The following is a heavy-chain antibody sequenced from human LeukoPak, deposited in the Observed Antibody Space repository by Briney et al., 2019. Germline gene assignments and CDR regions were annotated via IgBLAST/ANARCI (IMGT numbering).Heavy chain of an antibody. CDR1: GGSISSSSYY. V-gene: IGHV4-39*01. Sequence: SETLSLTCTVSGGSISSSSYYWGWIRQPQGKGLAWIGSIYYSGSTYYNPSLKSRVTISVDTSKNQFSLKLSSVTAADTAVYYCARRHRQIAAVTDYWGQGTLVTVSS. D-gene: IGHD6-13*01. J-gene: IGHJ4*02. CDR3: ARRHRQIAAVTDY. CDR2: IYYSGST.